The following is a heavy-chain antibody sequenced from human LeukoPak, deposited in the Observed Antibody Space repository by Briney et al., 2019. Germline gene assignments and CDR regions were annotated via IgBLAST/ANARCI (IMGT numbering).Heavy chain of an antibody. V-gene: IGHV3-74*01. CDR3: ASGFLSGRGVVGY. Sequence: GGSLRLSCAVSGFTFSNYWMHWVRQAPGKGLVWVSRINLDGSSATYADSVKGRFTISRDNAKNTLYLQMNSLSAEDTAVYYCASGFLSGRGVVGYWGQGTLVTVSS. J-gene: IGHJ4*02. CDR1: GFTFSNYW. D-gene: IGHD3-10*01. CDR2: INLDGSSA.